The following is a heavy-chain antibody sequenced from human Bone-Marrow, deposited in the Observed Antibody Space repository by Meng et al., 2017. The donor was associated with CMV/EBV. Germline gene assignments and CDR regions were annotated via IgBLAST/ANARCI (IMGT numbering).Heavy chain of an antibody. CDR3: TRHGEDWGKYGWAFDI. V-gene: IGHV3-73*01. Sequence: GESLKISCAASGFTFSGSAMHWVRQASGKGLEWVGRIRSKANSYATAYAASVKGRFTISRDDSKNTAYLQMNSLKTEDTAVYYCTRHGEDWGKYGWAFDIWGQGTMV. CDR2: IRSKANSYAT. J-gene: IGHJ3*02. CDR1: GFTFSGSA. D-gene: IGHD7-27*01.